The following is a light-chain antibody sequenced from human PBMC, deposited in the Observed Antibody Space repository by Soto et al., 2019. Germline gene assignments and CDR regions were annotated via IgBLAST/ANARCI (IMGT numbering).Light chain of an antibody. CDR3: QQYNSYS. Sequence: DIQMTQSPSTLSASVGDRVTITCRASQSISSWLSWYQHKPGKAPKLLIYDASSLESGVPSRFSGSGSWTEFTLTISNLQPDDFATYYCQQYNSYSFGQGTKVDI. CDR1: QSISSW. J-gene: IGKJ1*01. V-gene: IGKV1-5*01. CDR2: DAS.